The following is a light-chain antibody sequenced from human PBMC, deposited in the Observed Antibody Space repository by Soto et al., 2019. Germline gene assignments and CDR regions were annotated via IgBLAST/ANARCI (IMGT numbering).Light chain of an antibody. CDR1: SSDVGAYKY. J-gene: IGLJ3*02. CDR3: TSYVGNDIWV. CDR2: EVT. V-gene: IGLV2-8*01. Sequence: QSALTQPPSASGSPGQSVTISCTGTSSDVGAYKYVSWYQQYPGKAPKLMIYEVTKRPSGVPDRFSGSKSGNTASLTVSGLQDEDEADYYWTSYVGNDIWVFGGGTKLTVL.